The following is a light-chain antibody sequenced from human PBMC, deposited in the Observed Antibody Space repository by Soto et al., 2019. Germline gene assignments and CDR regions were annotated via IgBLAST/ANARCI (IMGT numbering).Light chain of an antibody. J-gene: IGKJ1*01. CDR1: QSISSY. CDR2: AAS. V-gene: IGKV1-39*01. Sequence: DIQMTQSPSSLSASVGDRVTITCRASQSISSYLNWYQQKPGKAPKLXXYAASSLQSGVPSRFSGSGSGTDFTLTISSLQPEDFATYYCQQSYSTLGRTFGQGTKVDIK. CDR3: QQSYSTLGRT.